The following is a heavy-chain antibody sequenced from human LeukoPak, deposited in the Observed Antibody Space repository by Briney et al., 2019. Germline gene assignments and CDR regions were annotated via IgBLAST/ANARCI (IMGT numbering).Heavy chain of an antibody. CDR2: IRYDGSNS. J-gene: IGHJ3*02. V-gene: IGHV3-30*02. Sequence: GGSLRLSCAASGFTFSSYGMHWVRQAPGKGLEWVAFIRYDGSNSYYADSVKGRFTISRDSSKDTLYLQMNSLRAEDTAVYYCAKDLYYDSSATDAFHIWGQGTMVSVST. CDR1: GFTFSSYG. CDR3: AKDLYYDSSATDAFHI. D-gene: IGHD3-22*01.